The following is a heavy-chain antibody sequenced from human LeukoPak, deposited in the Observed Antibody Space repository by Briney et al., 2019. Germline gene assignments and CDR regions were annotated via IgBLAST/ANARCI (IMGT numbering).Heavy chain of an antibody. CDR1: GGSFSGYY. CDR2: INHSGST. V-gene: IGHV4-34*01. D-gene: IGHD1-14*01. CDR3: ARGGRAAPTGY. J-gene: IGHJ4*02. Sequence: SSETLSLTCAVYGGSFSGYYWSWIRQPPGKGLEWIGEINHSGSTNYNPSLKSRVTISVDTSKNQFSLKLSSVTAADTAVYYCARGGRAAPTGYWGQGTLVTVSS.